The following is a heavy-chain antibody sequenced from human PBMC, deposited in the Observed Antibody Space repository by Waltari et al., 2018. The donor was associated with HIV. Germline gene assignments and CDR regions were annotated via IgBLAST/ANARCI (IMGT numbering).Heavy chain of an antibody. J-gene: IGHJ6*02. CDR3: VRGGGTWLQETHYYKALDV. CDR1: GFDLTSHG. V-gene: IGHV1-18*01. D-gene: IGHD3-10*01. Sequence: QLMQSGPEMRRPGASVKISCRASGFDLTSHGITWVRKAPGQGFEWVGWARAYDGNRKIEQKFKNRVAVTVDTSTTTAFLEVRNLRVDDTAAYSCVRGGGTWLQETHYYKALDVWGQGTTVIV. CDR2: ARAYDGNR.